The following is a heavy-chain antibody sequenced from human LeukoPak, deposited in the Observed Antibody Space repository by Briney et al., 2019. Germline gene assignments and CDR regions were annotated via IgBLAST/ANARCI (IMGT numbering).Heavy chain of an antibody. V-gene: IGHV3-73*01. D-gene: IGHD3-10*01. Sequence: GGSLRLSCAASGFTFSDSSIHWVRQASGKGLEWAGRIRSKGDSYATVYAASVKGRFTISRDNSKNTLYLQMNSLRAEDTAVYYCAKVARVLLWFGEGPYYFDYWGQGTLVTVSS. CDR1: GFTFSDSS. CDR2: IRSKGDSYAT. CDR3: AKVARVLLWFGEGPYYFDY. J-gene: IGHJ4*02.